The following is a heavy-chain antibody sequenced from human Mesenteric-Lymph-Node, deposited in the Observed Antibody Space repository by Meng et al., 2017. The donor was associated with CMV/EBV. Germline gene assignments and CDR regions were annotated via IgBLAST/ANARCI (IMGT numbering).Heavy chain of an antibody. V-gene: IGHV2-5*01. D-gene: IGHD3-10*01. J-gene: IGHJ6*02. CDR2: IYWNDDK. CDR1: GFPLSTSGAG. Sequence: SGPTLAKPTQPFTLTCTFPGFPLSTSGAGVGWIRQPPGKALEWLALIYWNDDKRYSPSLKSRLTITKDTSKNQVVLTMSNMDPVDTATYYCALNLCYGETGYYYGMDVWGQGTTVTVSS. CDR3: ALNLCYGETGYYYGMDV.